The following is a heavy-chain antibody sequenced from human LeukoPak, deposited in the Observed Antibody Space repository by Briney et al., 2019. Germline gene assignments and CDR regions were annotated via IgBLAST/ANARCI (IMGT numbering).Heavy chain of an antibody. Sequence: SETLSLTCTVSGGSISSYHWSWIRQPAGKGLEWIGSIYTSGSTNYNPSLKSRVTMSVDTSKNQFSLELSSVTAADTAVYYCARDHAAFHGFDIWGQGTMVTVSS. V-gene: IGHV4-4*07. CDR3: ARDHAAFHGFDI. CDR1: GGSISSYH. J-gene: IGHJ3*02. D-gene: IGHD6-25*01. CDR2: IYTSGST.